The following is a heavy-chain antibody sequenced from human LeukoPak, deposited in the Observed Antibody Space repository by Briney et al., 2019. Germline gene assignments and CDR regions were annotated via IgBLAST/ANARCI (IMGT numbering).Heavy chain of an antibody. CDR1: GFTFSSDS. J-gene: IGHJ4*02. Sequence: GGSLRLSCAASGFTFSSDSMNWVRQAPGKGLEWVSSISSSSSYIYYADSVKGRFTISRDNAKNSLYLRMNSLRAEDTAVYYCAREGGSGFDYWGQGTLVTVSS. CDR2: ISSSSSYI. V-gene: IGHV3-21*01. CDR3: AREGGSGFDY. D-gene: IGHD3-16*01.